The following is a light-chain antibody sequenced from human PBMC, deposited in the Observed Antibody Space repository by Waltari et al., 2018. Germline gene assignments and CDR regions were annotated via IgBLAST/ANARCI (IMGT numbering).Light chain of an antibody. CDR2: EAS. J-gene: IGKJ1*01. CDR3: QQFHDYPWT. Sequence: IQLTQSTSSLSSSVGDTVNITCRASQGISTYLAWLQQKPGRAPKVLIFEASTLQSGVPSRFSGSGSGIDFTLTISSLQPEDVATYYCQQFHDYPWTFGQGTKVEIK. CDR1: QGISTY. V-gene: IGKV1-9*01.